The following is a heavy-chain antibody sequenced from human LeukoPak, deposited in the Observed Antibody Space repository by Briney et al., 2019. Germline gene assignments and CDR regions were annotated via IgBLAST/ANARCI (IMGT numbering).Heavy chain of an antibody. CDR2: ISYDGSNK. CDR3: ASQRGDY. J-gene: IGHJ4*02. Sequence: GGSLRLSCAASGFTFSSCAMHWVRQAPGKGLEWVAVISYDGSNKYYADSVKGRFTISRDNSKNTLYLQMNSLRAEDTAVYYCASQRGDYWGQGTLVTVSS. CDR1: GFTFSSCA. V-gene: IGHV3-30-3*01.